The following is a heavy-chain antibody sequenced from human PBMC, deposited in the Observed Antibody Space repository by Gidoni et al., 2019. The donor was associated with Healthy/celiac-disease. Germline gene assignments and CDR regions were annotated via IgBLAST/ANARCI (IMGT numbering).Heavy chain of an antibody. Sequence: EVQLVESGGGLVQPGGSLRLSCAASGFTFSSYSMNWVRQAPGKGLEWFSYISSSSSTIYYADSVKGRFTISRDNAKNSLYLQMNSLRDEDTAVYYCARSVVVPAAISIPWFDPWGQGTLVTVSS. V-gene: IGHV3-48*02. CDR3: ARSVVVPAAISIPWFDP. J-gene: IGHJ5*02. D-gene: IGHD2-2*02. CDR1: GFTFSSYS. CDR2: ISSSSSTI.